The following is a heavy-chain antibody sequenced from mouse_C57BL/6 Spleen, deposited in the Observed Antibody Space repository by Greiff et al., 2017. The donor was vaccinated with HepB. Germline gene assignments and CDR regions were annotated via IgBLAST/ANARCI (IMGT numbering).Heavy chain of an antibody. CDR2: IDPSDSET. CDR1: GYTFTSYW. D-gene: IGHD1-1*01. V-gene: IGHV1-52*01. J-gene: IGHJ4*01. Sequence: QVHVKQSGAELVRPGSSVKLSCKASGYTFTSYWMHWVKQRPIQGLEWIGNIDPSDSETHYNQKFKDKATLTVDKSSSTAYMQVSSLTSEDSAVYYCARRDYYGSSYRYAMDYWGQGTSVTVSS. CDR3: ARRDYYGSSYRYAMDY.